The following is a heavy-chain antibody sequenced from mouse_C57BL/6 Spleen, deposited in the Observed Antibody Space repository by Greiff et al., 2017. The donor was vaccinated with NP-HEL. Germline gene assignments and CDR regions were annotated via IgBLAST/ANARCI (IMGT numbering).Heavy chain of an antibody. CDR2: IYPGSGST. Sequence: VQLQQPGAELVKPGASVKMSCKASGYTFTSYWITWVKQRPGQGLEWIGDIYPGSGSTNYIEKFKSKATLTVDTSSSTAYMQLSSLTSEDSAVYYCARGFFTLAMDYWGQGTSVTVSS. CDR1: GYTFTSYW. V-gene: IGHV1-55*01. J-gene: IGHJ4*01. CDR3: ARGFFTLAMDY.